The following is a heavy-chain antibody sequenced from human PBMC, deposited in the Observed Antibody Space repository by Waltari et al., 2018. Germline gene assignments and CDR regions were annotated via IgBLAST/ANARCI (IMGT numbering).Heavy chain of an antibody. CDR2: INHKGSS. CDR3: ARGKGCTGGVCYFDY. CDR1: GGSFSGYY. V-gene: IGHV4-34*01. Sequence: QVQLQQWGAGLLKPSETLSLTCAVYGGSFSGYYWSWIRQPPGKGLEWIGEINHKGSSNYNPSLKSQVTIPVDRSKNQFSLKPRAVTGADTAVDYGARGKGCTGGVCYFDYWGQGTLVTVSS. J-gene: IGHJ4*02. D-gene: IGHD2-8*02.